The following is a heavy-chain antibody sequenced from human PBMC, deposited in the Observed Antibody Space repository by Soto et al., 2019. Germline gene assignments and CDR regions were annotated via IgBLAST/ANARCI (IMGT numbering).Heavy chain of an antibody. Sequence: QITLKESGPTLVKHTQTLTLTCTFSGFSLTTSGVGVGWIRQPPGEALEWLTLIYWDDDNRYSPSLKTSLTITKDTSKNQVVLKMTNMDPVDTATYYCARYYFGSGLYFFDYWGQGTLVTVSS. J-gene: IGHJ4*02. CDR2: IYWDDDN. CDR3: ARYYFGSGLYFFDY. D-gene: IGHD3-10*01. CDR1: GFSLTTSGVG. V-gene: IGHV2-5*02.